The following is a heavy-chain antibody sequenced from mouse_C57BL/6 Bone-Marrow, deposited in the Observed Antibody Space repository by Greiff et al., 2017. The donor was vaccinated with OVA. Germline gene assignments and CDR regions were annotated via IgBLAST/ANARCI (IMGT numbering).Heavy chain of an antibody. V-gene: IGHV1-7*01. CDR1: GYTFTSYW. CDR2: INPSSGYT. D-gene: IGHD1-1*01. CDR3: ASPRRITTVVVGDWYFDV. J-gene: IGHJ1*03. Sequence: QVQLQQSGAELAKPGASVKLSCKASGYTFTSYWMHWVKQRPGQGLEWIGYINPSSGYTKYNQKFKDKATLTADKSSSTAYMQLSSLTYEDSAVYYCASPRRITTVVVGDWYFDVWGTGTTVTVSS.